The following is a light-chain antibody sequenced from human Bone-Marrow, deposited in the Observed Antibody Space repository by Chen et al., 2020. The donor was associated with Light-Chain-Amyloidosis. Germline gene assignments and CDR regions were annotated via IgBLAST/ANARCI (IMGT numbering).Light chain of an antibody. CDR1: RSNVGANG. Sequence: QSFLTQPPSASGTPGQRVTISCSGGRSNVGANGVNWYQQLPGAAPKLLIFDTNRRPSGVPDRFSGSKSGTSASLAISDLQSEDEAHYYCAPWDDRLNGWVFGGGTRLTVL. CDR3: APWDDRLNGWV. CDR2: DTN. J-gene: IGLJ3*02. V-gene: IGLV1-44*01.